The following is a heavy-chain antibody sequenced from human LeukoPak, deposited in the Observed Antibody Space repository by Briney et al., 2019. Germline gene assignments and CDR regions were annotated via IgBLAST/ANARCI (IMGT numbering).Heavy chain of an antibody. V-gene: IGHV3-53*04. D-gene: IGHD6-13*01. Sequence: GGSLRLSCEASGFTVSSNFTNWVRRAPGKGLEWVSAIYSGGTTYYADSVEGRFTISRHNSKNTLFLQMNSLRVEDTAVYYCARDRSQVIAAAAPYGMDVWGQGTTVTVSS. CDR3: ARDRSQVIAAAAPYGMDV. CDR1: GFTVSSNF. CDR2: IYSGGTT. J-gene: IGHJ6*02.